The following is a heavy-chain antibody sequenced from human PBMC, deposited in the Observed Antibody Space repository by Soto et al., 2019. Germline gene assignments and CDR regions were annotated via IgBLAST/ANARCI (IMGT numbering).Heavy chain of an antibody. CDR2: VYWHDDR. CDR3: AHSHFEILTGPFDS. D-gene: IGHD3-9*01. V-gene: IGHV2-5*01. J-gene: IGHJ5*01. CDR1: GFSLTNTGGT. Sequence: SGPPVANPTQTLTLTCPFSGFSLTNTGGTVGWIRQPPGKALEWLALVYWHDDRRYNPSLRNRLTIAKDTSKNRVVLTLANVGPVDTATYYCAHSHFEILTGPFDSWGRGTLVTVSS.